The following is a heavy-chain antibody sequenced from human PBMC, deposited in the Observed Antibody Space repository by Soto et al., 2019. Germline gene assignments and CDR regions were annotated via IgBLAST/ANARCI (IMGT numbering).Heavy chain of an antibody. CDR3: ARDRQTYYDFWSGYRWGESWFDP. D-gene: IGHD3-3*01. CDR1: GYTFTSYG. CDR2: ISAYNGNT. V-gene: IGHV1-18*04. Sequence: QVQLVQSGAEVKKPGASVKVSCKASGYTFTSYGISWVRQAPGQGLEWMGWISAYNGNTNYAQKRQGRVTMTTDTSTSTADMELRSLRSDDTAVYYCARDRQTYYDFWSGYRWGESWFDPWGQGTLVTVSS. J-gene: IGHJ5*02.